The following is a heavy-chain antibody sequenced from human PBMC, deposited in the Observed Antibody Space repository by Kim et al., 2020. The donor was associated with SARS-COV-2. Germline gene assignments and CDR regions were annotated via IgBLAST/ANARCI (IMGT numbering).Heavy chain of an antibody. CDR2: IRGGGAGT. Sequence: GGSLRLSCAASGFTFSNYAMSWVRQAPGKGLEWVSYIRGGGAGTLYADSVKGRCTISRDNSRNTLSLQLNSLRAEDTAIYYCATCHSGCGNAAFDIWG. CDR3: ATCHSGCGNAAFDI. J-gene: IGHJ3*02. CDR1: GFTFSNYA. V-gene: IGHV3-23*01. D-gene: IGHD2-8*02.